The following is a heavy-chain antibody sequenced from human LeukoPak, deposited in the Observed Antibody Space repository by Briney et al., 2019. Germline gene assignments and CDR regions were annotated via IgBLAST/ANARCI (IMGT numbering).Heavy chain of an antibody. D-gene: IGHD3-9*01. CDR3: ARNSGGTTIFSPFDI. J-gene: IGHJ3*02. CDR2: VYIMVST. V-gene: IGHV4-4*09. Sequence: PETLSLTCTVSGGSISSYYWNWIRQPPGKGLEWVGYVYIMVSTNYNPSLKSRVTISIDTSKNQFSLKVTSVTAADTAVYYCARNSGGTTIFSPFDIWGRGTMVT. CDR1: GGSISSYY.